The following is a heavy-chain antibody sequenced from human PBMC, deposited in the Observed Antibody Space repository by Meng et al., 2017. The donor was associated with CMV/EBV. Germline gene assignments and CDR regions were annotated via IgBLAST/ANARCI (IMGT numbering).Heavy chain of an antibody. D-gene: IGHD3-22*01. CDR1: GGTFSSYA. CDR2: IIPIFGTA. Sequence: QVQLVRSGAEVKKPGSSVKVSCKASGGTFSSYAISWVRQAPGQGLEWMGGIIPIFGTANYAQKFQGRVTITADESTSTAYMELSSLRSEDTAVYYCARGYYDSSGYYYRGGYYFDYWGQGTLVTVSS. CDR3: ARGYYDSSGYYYRGGYYFDY. J-gene: IGHJ4*02. V-gene: IGHV1-69*12.